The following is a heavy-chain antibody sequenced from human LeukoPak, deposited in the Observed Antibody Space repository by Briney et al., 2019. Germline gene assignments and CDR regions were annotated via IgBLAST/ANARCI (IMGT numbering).Heavy chain of an antibody. V-gene: IGHV4-59*13. Sequence: SETLSLTCTVSGGSISTYYWSWIRRPPGKGLEWIGYIYYSGSTNYNPSLKSRVTISVDTSKNQFSLKLSSVTAADTAVYYCASTKLTARVFDYWGQGTLVTASS. CDR2: IYYSGST. CDR3: ASTKLTARVFDY. D-gene: IGHD6-6*01. J-gene: IGHJ4*02. CDR1: GGSISTYY.